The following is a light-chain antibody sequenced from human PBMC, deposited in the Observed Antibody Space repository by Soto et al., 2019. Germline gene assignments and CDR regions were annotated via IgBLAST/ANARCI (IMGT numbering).Light chain of an antibody. J-gene: IGKJ5*01. CDR1: QSVSSSY. CDR3: QQHGGSPIT. V-gene: IGKV3-20*01. CDR2: GAS. Sequence: EIVLTQSPGTLSLSPGERATPSCRASQSVSSSYLAWYQQKPGQAPRLLIYGASSRATGIPDRFSGSGSGTDFTLTISRLEPEDFAVYYCQQHGGSPITFGQGTRLEIK.